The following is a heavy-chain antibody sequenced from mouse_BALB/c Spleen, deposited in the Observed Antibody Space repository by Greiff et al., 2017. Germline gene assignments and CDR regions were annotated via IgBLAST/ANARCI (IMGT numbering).Heavy chain of an antibody. CDR2: IDTSDSYT. D-gene: IGHD4-1*01. CDR3: ARKGAWGYFDV. J-gene: IGHJ1*01. Sequence: QVQLQQPGAELVMPGASVKMSCKASGYTFTDYWMHWVKQRPGQGLEWIGAIDTSDSYTSYNQKFKGKATLTVDESSSTAYMQLSSLTSEDSAVYYCARKGAWGYFDVWGAGTTVTVSS. V-gene: IGHV1-69*01. CDR1: GYTFTDYW.